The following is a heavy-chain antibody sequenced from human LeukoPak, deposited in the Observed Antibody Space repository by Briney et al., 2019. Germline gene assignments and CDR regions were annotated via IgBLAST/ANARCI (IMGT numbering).Heavy chain of an antibody. Sequence: PGGSLRLSCAASGFTFSSYWMTWVRQAPGKGLEWVANIKPDGSEKHYVDSVKGRFTISRDNAKNSLYLQMNSLRAEDTAVYYCASGYSSSWATFDYWGRGTLVTVSS. CDR1: GFTFSSYW. J-gene: IGHJ4*02. CDR3: ASGYSSSWATFDY. CDR2: IKPDGSEK. D-gene: IGHD6-13*01. V-gene: IGHV3-7*01.